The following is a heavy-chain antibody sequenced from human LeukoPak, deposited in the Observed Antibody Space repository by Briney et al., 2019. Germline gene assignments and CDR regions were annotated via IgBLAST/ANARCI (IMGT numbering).Heavy chain of an antibody. Sequence: ASVKVSCKASGYTFTGYYMHWVRQAPGQGLEWMGWINPNSGGTNYAQKFQGRVTMTRDTSISTAYMELSRLRSDDTAVYYCARLLWFGELLTPYYYYYMDVWGKGTTVTVSS. J-gene: IGHJ6*03. CDR1: GYTFTGYY. CDR3: ARLLWFGELLTPYYYYYMDV. D-gene: IGHD3-10*01. CDR2: INPNSGGT. V-gene: IGHV1-2*02.